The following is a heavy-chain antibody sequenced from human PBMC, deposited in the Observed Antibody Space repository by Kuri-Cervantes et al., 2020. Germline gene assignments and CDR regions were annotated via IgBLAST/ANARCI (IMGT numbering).Heavy chain of an antibody. CDR2: IRSKTYGGTT. D-gene: IGHD6-19*01. CDR3: ARGWGRQWLSRVDFDY. CDR1: GFTFGDYA. J-gene: IGHJ4*02. Sequence: GESLKISCIASGFTFGDYAISWFRQAPGKGLEWVSFIRSKTYGGTTEYAASVRGRFTISRDDPKTIAYLQMNSLKTEDTAVYYCARGWGRQWLSRVDFDYWGQGTLVTVSS. V-gene: IGHV3-49*03.